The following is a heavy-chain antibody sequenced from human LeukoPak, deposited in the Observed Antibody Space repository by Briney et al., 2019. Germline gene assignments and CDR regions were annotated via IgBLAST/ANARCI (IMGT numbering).Heavy chain of an antibody. D-gene: IGHD2-8*01. V-gene: IGHV4-39*07. CDR1: GGSISSSSYY. Sequence: SETLSLTCTVSGGSISSSSYYWGWIRQPPGKGLEWIGSIYHSGSTNYNPSLKSRVTISVDKSKNQFSLKLSSVTAADTAVYYCARRDNGGTWAFDYWGQGTLVTVSS. CDR3: ARRDNGGTWAFDY. J-gene: IGHJ4*02. CDR2: IYHSGST.